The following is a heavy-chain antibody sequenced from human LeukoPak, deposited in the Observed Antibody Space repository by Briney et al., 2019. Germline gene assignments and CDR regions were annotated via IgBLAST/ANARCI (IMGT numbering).Heavy chain of an antibody. J-gene: IGHJ3*02. CDR1: GYTFNSYY. Sequence: ASVKVSCKASGYTFNSYYVGWVRQVPGQGLEWMGWISCYNGKTNYAQKLQGRVTMTTDTSTTTVYMELRSLRSDDTAVYYCARVICSGDRCYPPSAVDIWGQGTVVTVSS. CDR3: ARVICSGDRCYPPSAVDI. V-gene: IGHV1-18*01. D-gene: IGHD2-15*01. CDR2: ISCYNGKT.